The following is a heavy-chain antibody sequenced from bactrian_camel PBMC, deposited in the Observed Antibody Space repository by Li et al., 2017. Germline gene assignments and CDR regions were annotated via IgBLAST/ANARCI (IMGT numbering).Heavy chain of an antibody. D-gene: IGHD6*01. CDR2: VDRAGRTAGTT. J-gene: IGHJ4*01. CDR3: AEGRGSRGEHCYSLNY. V-gene: IGHV3S36*01. Sequence: DVQLVESGGGSVQPGGSLRLSCVFQGLTYEPSCVGWFRQAPGKERVWVAQVDRAGRTAGTTSYRDSVKGRFTISRDSAKNTVYLQMSNLQPEDTATYYCAEGRGSRGEHCYSLNYWDQGTQVTVSS. CDR1: GLTYEPSC.